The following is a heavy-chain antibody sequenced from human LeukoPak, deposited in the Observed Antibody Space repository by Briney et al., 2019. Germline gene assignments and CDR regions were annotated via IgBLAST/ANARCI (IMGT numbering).Heavy chain of an antibody. D-gene: IGHD3-9*01. Sequence: NPSETLSLTCTVSGGSISSYYWSWIRQPAGKGLEWIGRIYTSGSTNYNPSLKSRVTMSVDTSKNQFSLKLSSVTAADTAVYYCARDRPGRYFDWSFDYWGQGTLVTVSS. J-gene: IGHJ4*02. CDR1: GGSISSYY. CDR3: ARDRPGRYFDWSFDY. V-gene: IGHV4-4*07. CDR2: IYTSGST.